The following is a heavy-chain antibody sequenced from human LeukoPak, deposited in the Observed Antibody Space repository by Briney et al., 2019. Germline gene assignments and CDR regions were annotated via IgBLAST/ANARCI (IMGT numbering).Heavy chain of an antibody. J-gene: IGHJ4*02. V-gene: IGHV3-48*01. Sequence: GGSLRLSCAASGFTFSSYSMNWVRQAPGKGLEWVSYISSSSSTIYYADSVKGRFTISRDNAKNSLYLQMNSLRAEDTAVYYCARAPSMVRGAFDYWGQGTLVTVSS. D-gene: IGHD3-10*01. CDR2: ISSSSSTI. CDR3: ARAPSMVRGAFDY. CDR1: GFTFSSYS.